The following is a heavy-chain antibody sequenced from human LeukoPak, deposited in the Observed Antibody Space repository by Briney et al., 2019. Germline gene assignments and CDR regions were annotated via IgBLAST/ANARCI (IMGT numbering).Heavy chain of an antibody. CDR2: LYTSGST. CDR3: ARGSGSYSPYYYYYGMDV. D-gene: IGHD3-10*01. V-gene: IGHV4-4*07. Sequence: PSETLSLTCTVSGGSISSYYWSWIRQPAGKGLEWIGRLYTSGSTNYNPSLKSRVTMSVDTSKNQFSLKLSSVTAADTAVYYCARGSGSYSPYYYYYGMDVWGQGTTVTVSS. J-gene: IGHJ6*02. CDR1: GGSISSYY.